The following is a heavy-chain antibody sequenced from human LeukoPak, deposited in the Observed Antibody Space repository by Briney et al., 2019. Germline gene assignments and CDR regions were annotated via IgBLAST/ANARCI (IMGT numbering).Heavy chain of an antibody. CDR1: GYTFTSYY. J-gene: IGHJ4*02. V-gene: IGHV1-46*01. CDR2: INPSGGST. Sequence: ASVKVFCKASGYTFTSYYMHWVRQAPGQGLEWMGIINPSGGSTSYAQKFQGRVTMTSDMSTSTVYMELSSLRSEDTAVYYCARDYGGGRWLHINCPVYWGQGTLVTVSS. D-gene: IGHD5-24*01. CDR3: ARDYGGGRWLHINCPVY.